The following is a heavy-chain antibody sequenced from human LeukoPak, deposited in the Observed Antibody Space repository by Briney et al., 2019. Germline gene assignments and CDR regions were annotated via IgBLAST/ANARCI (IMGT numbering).Heavy chain of an antibody. CDR3: ARSRAFSSGWRLYYYYYMDV. Sequence: PSETLSLTCTVSGGSISSSSYYWGWIRQPPGKGLEWIGSIYYSGSTYYNPSLKSRVTISVDTSKYQFSLKLSSVTAADTAVYYCARSRAFSSGWRLYYYYYMDVWGKGTTVTVSS. V-gene: IGHV4-39*07. D-gene: IGHD6-19*01. CDR2: IYYSGST. CDR1: GGSISSSSYY. J-gene: IGHJ6*03.